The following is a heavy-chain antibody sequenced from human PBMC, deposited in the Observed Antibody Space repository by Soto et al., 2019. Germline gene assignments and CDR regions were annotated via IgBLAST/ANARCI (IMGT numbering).Heavy chain of an antibody. D-gene: IGHD6-13*01. V-gene: IGHV3-23*01. Sequence: EVQLLESGGGLVQPGGSLRLSCAASGFTFSSYAMSWVRQAPGKGLEWVSAISGSGGSTYYADSVKGRFTISRDNSKNTLYLQMNSLRAVDTAVYYCARVSSSWPTYYFDYWGQGTLVTVSS. CDR1: GFTFSSYA. CDR2: ISGSGGST. CDR3: ARVSSSWPTYYFDY. J-gene: IGHJ4*02.